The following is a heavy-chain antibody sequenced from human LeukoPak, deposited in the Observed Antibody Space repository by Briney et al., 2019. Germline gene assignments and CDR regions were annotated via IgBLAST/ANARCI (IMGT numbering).Heavy chain of an antibody. CDR1: GGSFSGYY. Sequence: SETLSLTCAVYGGSFSGYYWSWIRQPPGKGLEWIGEINHSGSTNYNPSLKSRVTISVDTSKNQFSLKLSSVTAADTAVYYCARDRLDIVVFPPSKHRRYMDVWGKGTTVTVSS. V-gene: IGHV4-34*01. CDR3: ARDRLDIVVFPPSKHRRYMDV. D-gene: IGHD2-15*01. J-gene: IGHJ6*03. CDR2: INHSGST.